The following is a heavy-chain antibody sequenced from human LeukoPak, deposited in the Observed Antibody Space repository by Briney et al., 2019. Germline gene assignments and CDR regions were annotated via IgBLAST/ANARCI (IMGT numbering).Heavy chain of an antibody. CDR3: ASASSHRIAAGGDY. Sequence: GGSLRLSCAASGFTFSNYWMHWVRQAPGKGLVWFSRINSDGSSRNYADSVKGRFTISRDNAKNTLYLQMNSLRAEDTAVYYCASASSHRIAAGGDYWGQGTLVTVSS. CDR2: INSDGSSR. J-gene: IGHJ4*02. V-gene: IGHV3-74*01. D-gene: IGHD6-13*01. CDR1: GFTFSNYW.